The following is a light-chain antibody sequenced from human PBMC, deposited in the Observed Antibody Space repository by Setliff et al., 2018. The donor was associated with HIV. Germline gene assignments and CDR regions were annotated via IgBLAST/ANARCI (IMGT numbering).Light chain of an antibody. V-gene: IGLV2-23*02. CDR1: SSDFGGYNY. J-gene: IGLJ1*01. CDR3: CSYAGSGPV. Sequence: QSVLAQPASVSGSPGQSITLSCTGTSSDFGGYNYVSWYKQHPDKAPKLMIYDVKNRPSGVSDRFSGSKSGNTASLTISGLQAEDEADYYCCSYAGSGPVFGAGTKVTVL. CDR2: DVK.